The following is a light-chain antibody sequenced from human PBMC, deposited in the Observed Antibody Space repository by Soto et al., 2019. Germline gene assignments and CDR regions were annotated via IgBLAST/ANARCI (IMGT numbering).Light chain of an antibody. J-gene: IGKJ2*01. CDR3: QQYGDSRT. CDR1: QSVSSTY. V-gene: IGKV3-20*01. CDR2: GAS. Sequence: EIVLTQSPGTLSLSPGERATLSCRASQSVSSTYLAWYQQKPGQAPRLLIYGASSRATGIPDRFSGSASGTDFSLTINRLEPEDFAIYYYQQYGDSRTFGQGTKLEIK.